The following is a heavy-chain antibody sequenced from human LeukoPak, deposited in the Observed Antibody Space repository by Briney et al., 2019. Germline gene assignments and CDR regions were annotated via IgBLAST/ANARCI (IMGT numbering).Heavy chain of an antibody. J-gene: IGHJ3*02. CDR1: GYTFTSYS. CDR2: ISAYNGNT. Sequence: ASVKVSCKASGYTFTSYSISWVRQAPGQGLEWMGWISAYNGNTNYAQKLQGRVTMTTDTSTSTAYMELRSLRSDDTAVYYCARVGLGVTMIVGGDAFDIWGQGTMVTVSS. D-gene: IGHD3-22*01. V-gene: IGHV1-18*01. CDR3: ARVGLGVTMIVGGDAFDI.